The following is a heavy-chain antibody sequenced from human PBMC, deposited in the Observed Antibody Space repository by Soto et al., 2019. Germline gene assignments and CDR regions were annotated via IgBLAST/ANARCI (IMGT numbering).Heavy chain of an antibody. CDR1: GYSFTSYW. D-gene: IGHD1-26*01. CDR2: IYPGDSDT. CDR3: ARPGQPRGAASWFDP. Sequence: PGASLKISCKGSGYSFTSYWIGWVRQMPGKGLEWMGIIYPGDSDTRYSPSFQGQVTISADKSISTAYLQWSSLKASDTAMYYCARPGQPRGAASWFDPWGQGTLVTVSS. J-gene: IGHJ5*02. V-gene: IGHV5-51*01.